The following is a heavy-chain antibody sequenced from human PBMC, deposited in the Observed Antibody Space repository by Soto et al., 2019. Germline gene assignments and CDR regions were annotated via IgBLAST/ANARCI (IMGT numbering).Heavy chain of an antibody. V-gene: IGHV3-21*06. Sequence: PGGSLRLSCEVSGFNFRNFNMIWVRQAPGEGLEWVSSVSGSSSYIYYADSVKGRFTVSRDNANNLVFLQMNGLRPEDTAMYYCARDPRGHYGPWGKGTMVTVSS. D-gene: IGHD4-17*01. CDR3: ARDPRGHYGP. CDR1: GFNFRNFN. CDR2: VSGSSSYI. J-gene: IGHJ3*01.